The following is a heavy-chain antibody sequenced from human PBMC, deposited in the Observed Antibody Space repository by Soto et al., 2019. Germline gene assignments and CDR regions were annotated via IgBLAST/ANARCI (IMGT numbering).Heavy chain of an antibody. D-gene: IGHD1-26*01. CDR1: GFTFSNAW. Sequence: GGSLRLSCAASGFTFSNAWMSWVRQAPGKGLEWVGRIKSKTDGGTTDYAAPVKGRFTISRDDSKNTLYLQMNSLKTEDTAVYYCTNSQWGYSGSHRPIDYWGQGTLVTVSS. J-gene: IGHJ4*02. V-gene: IGHV3-15*01. CDR3: TNSQWGYSGSHRPIDY. CDR2: IKSKTDGGTT.